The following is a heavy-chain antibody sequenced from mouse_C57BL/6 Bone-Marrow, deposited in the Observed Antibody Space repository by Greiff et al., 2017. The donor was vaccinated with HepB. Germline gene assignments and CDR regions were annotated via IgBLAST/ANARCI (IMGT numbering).Heavy chain of an antibody. D-gene: IGHD2-3*01. CDR2: ISSGSSTI. CDR3: ARTDGYYLYFDY. CDR1: GFTFSDYG. Sequence: DVKLVESGGGLVKPGGSLKLSCAASGFTFSDYGMHWVRQAPEKGLEWVAYISSGSSTIYYADTVKGRFPIARDNAKNTLFLQMTSLRSEDTAMYYCARTDGYYLYFDYWGQGTTLTVSS. V-gene: IGHV5-17*01. J-gene: IGHJ2*01.